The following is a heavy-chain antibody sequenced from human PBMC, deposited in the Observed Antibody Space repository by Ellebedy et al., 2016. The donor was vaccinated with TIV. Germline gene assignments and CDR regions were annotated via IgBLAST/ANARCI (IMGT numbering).Heavy chain of an antibody. V-gene: IGHV3-30*03. Sequence: PGGSLRLSCAASGFTFSSYSMNWVRQAPGKGLEWVAVMSYDGRKKYYADSVKGRFTISRDNSKNTLYLQMDSLRAEDTAVYYCASDIGDCGGDCYYSYGMDVWGQGTTVTVSS. J-gene: IGHJ6*02. CDR3: ASDIGDCGGDCYYSYGMDV. CDR1: GFTFSSYS. CDR2: MSYDGRKK. D-gene: IGHD2-21*02.